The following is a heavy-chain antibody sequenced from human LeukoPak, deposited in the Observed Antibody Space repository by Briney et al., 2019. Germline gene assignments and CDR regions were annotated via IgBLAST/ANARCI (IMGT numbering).Heavy chain of an antibody. CDR2: IIPIFGTA. V-gene: IGHV1-69*05. CDR3: ARTYYDYVWGSYRPGYFDY. J-gene: IGHJ4*02. Sequence: SSVKVSCKASGGTFSSYAISWVRQAPGQGLEWMGGIIPIFGTANYAQKFQGRVTITTDESTSTAYMELSSLRSEDTAVYYCARTYYDYVWGSYRPGYFDYWGQGTLVTVSS. CDR1: GGTFSSYA. D-gene: IGHD3-16*02.